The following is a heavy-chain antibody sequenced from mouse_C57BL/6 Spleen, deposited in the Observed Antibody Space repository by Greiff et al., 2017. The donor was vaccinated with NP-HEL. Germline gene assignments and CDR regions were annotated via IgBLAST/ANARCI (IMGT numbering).Heavy chain of an antibody. Sequence: EVKLMESEGGLVQPGSSMKLSCTASGFTFSDYYMAWVRQVPEKGLEWVANINYDGSSTYYLDSLKSRFIISRDNAKNILYLQMSSLKSEDTATYYCARGAYYSNYYYCDYWGQGTTLTVSS. J-gene: IGHJ2*01. CDR3: ARGAYYSNYYYCDY. CDR2: INYDGSST. D-gene: IGHD2-5*01. CDR1: GFTFSDYY. V-gene: IGHV5-16*01.